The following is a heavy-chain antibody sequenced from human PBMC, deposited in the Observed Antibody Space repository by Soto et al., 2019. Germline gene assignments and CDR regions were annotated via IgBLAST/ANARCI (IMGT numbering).Heavy chain of an antibody. CDR1: GGSISSYY. Sequence: QVQLQESGPGLVKPSETLSLTCTVSGGSISSYYWSWIRQPPGKGLEWIGYIYYSGSTNYNPSLKGRFTFSVDTSKNQFSLKLSSVTAADTAVYYCARALILTGYYIHDAFDIWGQGTMVTVSS. CDR2: IYYSGST. V-gene: IGHV4-59*01. D-gene: IGHD3-9*01. CDR3: ARALILTGYYIHDAFDI. J-gene: IGHJ3*02.